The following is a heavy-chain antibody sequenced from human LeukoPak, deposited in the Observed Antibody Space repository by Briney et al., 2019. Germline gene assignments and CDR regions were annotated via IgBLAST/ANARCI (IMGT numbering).Heavy chain of an antibody. Sequence: SETLSLTCAVSGYSISSGYYWGWIRQPPGKGLEWIGSIYHSGSTYYNPSLKSRVTISVDTSKNQFSLKLSSVTAADTAVYYCAGQEGNYYYMDVWGKGTTVTVSS. CDR1: GYSISSGYY. D-gene: IGHD6-13*01. J-gene: IGHJ6*03. V-gene: IGHV4-38-2*01. CDR3: AGQEGNYYYMDV. CDR2: IYHSGST.